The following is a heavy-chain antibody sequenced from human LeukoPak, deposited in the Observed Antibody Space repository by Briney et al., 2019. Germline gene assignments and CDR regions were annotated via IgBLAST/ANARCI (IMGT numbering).Heavy chain of an antibody. J-gene: IGHJ5*01. CDR1: GSTFSSYT. CDR2: ISSGSGYI. CDR3: VRGWFDF. V-gene: IGHV3-21*01. Sequence: GGSLRLSCAASGSTFSSYTMNWVRLAPGKGLEWVSSISSGSGYIQYADSVEGRFTISRDNAENSVFLQMRSLRVDDTALYYCVRGWFDFWGQGTPVTVSS.